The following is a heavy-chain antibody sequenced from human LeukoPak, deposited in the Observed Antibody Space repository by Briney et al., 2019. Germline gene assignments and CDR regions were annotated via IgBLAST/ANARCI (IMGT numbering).Heavy chain of an antibody. Sequence: GGSLRLSCAASGFTFSSYAMSWVRQAPGKGLGGASAISGSGGRTYYADSVKGRFTISRDNSKNTLYLQMNSLRAEDTAVYYCAKDRSSSRLWDFDYWGQGTLVTVSS. CDR2: ISGSGGRT. CDR1: GFTFSSYA. D-gene: IGHD6-13*01. V-gene: IGHV3-23*01. J-gene: IGHJ4*02. CDR3: AKDRSSSRLWDFDY.